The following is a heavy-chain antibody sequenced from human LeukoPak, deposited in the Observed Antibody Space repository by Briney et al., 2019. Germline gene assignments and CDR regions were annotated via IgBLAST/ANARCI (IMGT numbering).Heavy chain of an antibody. CDR2: IIPILGIA. D-gene: IGHD4-23*01. J-gene: IGHJ3*02. CDR1: GGTFSSYA. V-gene: IGHV1-69*04. Sequence: GASVKVSCKASGGTFSSYAISWVRQAPGQGLEWMGRIIPILGIANYAQKFQGRVTITADKSTSTAYMELSSLRSEDTAVYYCARDGLGNVNDAFDIWGQGTMVTVSS. CDR3: ARDGLGNVNDAFDI.